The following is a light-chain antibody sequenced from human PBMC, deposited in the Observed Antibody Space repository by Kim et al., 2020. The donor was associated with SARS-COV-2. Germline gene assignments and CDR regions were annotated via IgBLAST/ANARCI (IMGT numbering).Light chain of an antibody. CDR1: QSVSSN. CDR2: GAS. CDR3: QQYNNWRYT. Sequence: EIVMTQSPATLSVSPGERATLSCRASQSVSSNLAWYQQKPGQAPRLLIYGASTRAPGIPARFSGSGSGTEFTLTISSLQSEDFAVYYCQQYNNWRYTFGQGTKLEI. J-gene: IGKJ2*01. V-gene: IGKV3-15*01.